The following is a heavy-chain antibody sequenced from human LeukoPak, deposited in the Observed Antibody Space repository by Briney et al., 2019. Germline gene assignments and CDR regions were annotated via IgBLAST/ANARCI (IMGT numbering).Heavy chain of an antibody. CDR3: ASSGPSGAFDI. D-gene: IGHD3-10*01. CDR1: GGTFISYA. Sequence: SVKVSCKASGGTFISYAISWVRQAPGQGLEWMGGIIPIFGTANYAQKFQGRVTITADESTSTAYMELSSLRSEDTAVYYCASSGPSGAFDIWGQGTMVTVSS. V-gene: IGHV1-69*13. CDR2: IIPIFGTA. J-gene: IGHJ3*02.